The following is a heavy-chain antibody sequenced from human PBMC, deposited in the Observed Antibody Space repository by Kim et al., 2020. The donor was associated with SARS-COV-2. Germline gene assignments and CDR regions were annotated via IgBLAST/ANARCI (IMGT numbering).Heavy chain of an antibody. D-gene: IGHD3-3*01. CDR1: GGSISSYY. Sequence: SETLSLTCTVSGGSISSYYWSWIRQPPGKGLEWIGYIYYSGSTNYNPSLKSRVTISVDTSKNQFSLKLSSVTAADTAVYYCARSNYDFWSGYTFPNWFDPWGQGTLVTVSS. CDR3: ARSNYDFWSGYTFPNWFDP. V-gene: IGHV4-59*13. J-gene: IGHJ5*02. CDR2: IYYSGST.